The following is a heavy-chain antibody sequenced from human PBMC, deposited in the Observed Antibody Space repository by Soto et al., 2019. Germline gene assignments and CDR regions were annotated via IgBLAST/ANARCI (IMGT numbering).Heavy chain of an antibody. CDR2: IHHSGST. CDR1: GGSITSHY. Sequence: PSETLSLTCSVSGGSITSHYCSWFRQPPGKGLEWIGYIHHSGSTSYNPSLNSRVTMSVDTSKSQFSLKVSSVTAADTALYYCARQGFGQLHGLVDVWGAGTTVTVSS. V-gene: IGHV4-59*08. CDR3: ARQGFGQLHGLVDV. J-gene: IGHJ6*04. D-gene: IGHD3-10*01.